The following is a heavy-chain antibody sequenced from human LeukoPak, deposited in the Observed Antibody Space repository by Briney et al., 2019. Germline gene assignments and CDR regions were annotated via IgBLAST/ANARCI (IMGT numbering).Heavy chain of an antibody. CDR2: IYYSGST. D-gene: IGHD3-9*01. V-gene: IGHV4-39*07. CDR1: GGSIRRSNYY. CDR3: ARELVGVTIQHAFDI. Sequence: SEALSLTCTVSGGSIRRSNYYWGWIRQPPGKGLEWIGSIYYSGSTNYNPSLKSRVTISVDTSKNQFSLKLSSVTAADTAVYYCARELVGVTIQHAFDIWGQGTMVTVSS. J-gene: IGHJ3*02.